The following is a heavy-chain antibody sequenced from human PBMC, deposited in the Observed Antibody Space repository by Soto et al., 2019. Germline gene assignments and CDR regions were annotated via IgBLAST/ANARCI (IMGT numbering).Heavy chain of an antibody. CDR1: GFTFSSYG. CDR2: IWYDGSNK. Sequence: GGSLRLSCAASGFTFSSYGMHWVRQAPGKGLEWVAVIWYDGSNKYYADSVKGRFTISRDNSKNTLYLQMNSLRAEDTAVYYCARVFSWELQGDDAFDIWGQGTMVTVSS. D-gene: IGHD1-26*01. CDR3: ARVFSWELQGDDAFDI. V-gene: IGHV3-33*01. J-gene: IGHJ3*02.